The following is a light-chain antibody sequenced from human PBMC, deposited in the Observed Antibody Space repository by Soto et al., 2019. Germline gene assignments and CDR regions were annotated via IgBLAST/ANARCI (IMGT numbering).Light chain of an antibody. Sequence: EIFLTQSPGTLSLSPGEGTTLSCRASESVASLAWYQQKPCQAPRLLIYDTSSRATGIPDRFSGSGSGTDFTLTISRLEPEDFAVYYCQHYYTSYTTFGQGTKVDIK. J-gene: IGKJ1*01. V-gene: IGKV3-20*01. CDR1: ESVAS. CDR3: QHYYTSYTT. CDR2: DTS.